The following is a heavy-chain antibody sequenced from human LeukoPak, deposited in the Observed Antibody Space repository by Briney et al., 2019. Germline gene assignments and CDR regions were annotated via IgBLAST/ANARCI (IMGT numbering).Heavy chain of an antibody. CDR3: ARAVVWNHLSNAFDI. V-gene: IGHV1-69*13. CDR2: IIPIFGTA. CDR1: GGTFSSYA. Sequence: SVKVSCKASGGTFSSYAISWVRQAPGQGLEWMGGIIPIFGTANYAQKFQGRVTITADESTSTAYMELSSLRSEDTAVYYCARAVVWNHLSNAFDIWGQGTMVTVSS. D-gene: IGHD1-1*01. J-gene: IGHJ3*02.